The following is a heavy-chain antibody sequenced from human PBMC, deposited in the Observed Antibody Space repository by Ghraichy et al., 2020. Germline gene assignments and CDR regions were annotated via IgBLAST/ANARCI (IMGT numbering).Heavy chain of an antibody. CDR3: AKDSPYYGSGKNWIDP. V-gene: IGHV3-23*01. D-gene: IGHD3-10*01. Sequence: GGSLRLSCAASGFTFSNYSMSWVRQAPGEGLEWVSDISNGGDNTYYADSVKGRFTVFRDNSKNTLYLEMNSLRAEDTAVYYCAKDSPYYGSGKNWIDPWGQGTLVTVSS. CDR2: ISNGGDNT. CDR1: GFTFSNYS. J-gene: IGHJ5*02.